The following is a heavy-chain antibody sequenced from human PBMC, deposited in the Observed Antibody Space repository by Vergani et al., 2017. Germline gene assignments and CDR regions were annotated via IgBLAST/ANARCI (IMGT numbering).Heavy chain of an antibody. J-gene: IGHJ5*02. Sequence: QVTLKESGPVLVKPTETLTLTCTVSGFSLSNARMGVSWIRQPPGKALEWLAHIFSNDEKSYSTSLKSRITSSKDTSKSQVVLTMTNMDPVDTATYYCARIEVLLWFWENLWFDPWGQGTLVTVSS. CDR1: GFSLSNARMG. V-gene: IGHV2-26*01. D-gene: IGHD3-10*01. CDR3: ARIEVLLWFWENLWFDP. CDR2: IFSNDEK.